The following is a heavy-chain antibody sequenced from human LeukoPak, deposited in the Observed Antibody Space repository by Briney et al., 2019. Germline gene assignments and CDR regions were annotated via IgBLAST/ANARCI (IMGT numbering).Heavy chain of an antibody. J-gene: IGHJ4*02. CDR3: AKGPAKGRNGYNSFDY. V-gene: IGHV3-23*01. CDR2: ISDSGGST. D-gene: IGHD5-24*01. CDR1: GFTFSSYA. Sequence: GGSLRLSCAASGFTFSSYAMSWVRQAPGKGLEWVSVISDSGGSTYYADSVEGRFTISRDNSKNTLYLQMNSLRAEDTAVYYCAKGPAKGRNGYNSFDYWGQGTLVTVSS.